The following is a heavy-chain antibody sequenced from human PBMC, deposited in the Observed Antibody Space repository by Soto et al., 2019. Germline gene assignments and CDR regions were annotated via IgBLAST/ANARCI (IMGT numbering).Heavy chain of an antibody. CDR3: ARGTGGWYFDY. V-gene: IGHV4-59*07. J-gene: IGHJ4*02. CDR2: IHSSGST. D-gene: IGHD6-19*01. CDR1: DGSISSYY. Sequence: QVQLQESGPGLVKPSDTLSLTCTVSDGSISSYYWSWIRQPPGKGLEWVGQIHSSGSTNYNPSLKSRLTISVDTSKNQFSLHLRSVTAADTALYFCARGTGGWYFDYWGQGALVTVSS.